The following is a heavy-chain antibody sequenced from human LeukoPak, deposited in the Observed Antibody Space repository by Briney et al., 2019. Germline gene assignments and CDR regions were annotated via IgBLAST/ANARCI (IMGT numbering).Heavy chain of an antibody. D-gene: IGHD6-19*01. J-gene: IGHJ4*02. CDR3: ARDIAVSGNYFDY. CDR1: GFTFSDHW. CDR2: INSDMSST. Sequence: GGSLRLSCAASGFTFSDHWMHWVRQAPGKGLVWVSRINSDMSSTNYADSVKGRFTISRDNAKNTLYLQMNSLRAEDTAVYYCARDIAVSGNYFDYWGQGTLVTVSS. V-gene: IGHV3-74*01.